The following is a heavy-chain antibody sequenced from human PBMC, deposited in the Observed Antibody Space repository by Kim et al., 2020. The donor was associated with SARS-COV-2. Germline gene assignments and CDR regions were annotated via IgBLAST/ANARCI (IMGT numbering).Heavy chain of an antibody. D-gene: IGHD3-10*01. J-gene: IGHJ6*02. CDR3: ARGKGRLFLYGSGTVYYGMDV. Sequence: SETLSLTCTVSGGSISSYYWSWIRQPPGKGLEWIGYIYYSGSTNYNPSLKSRVTISVDTSKNQFSLKLSSVTAADTAVYYCARGKGRLFLYGSGTVYYGMDVWGQGTTVTVSS. CDR1: GGSISSYY. CDR2: IYYSGST. V-gene: IGHV4-59*13.